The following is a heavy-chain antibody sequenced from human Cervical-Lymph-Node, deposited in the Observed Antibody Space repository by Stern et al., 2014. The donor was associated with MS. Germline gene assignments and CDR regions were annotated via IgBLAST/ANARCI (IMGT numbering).Heavy chain of an antibody. D-gene: IGHD4-17*01. CDR3: ARGLDEYGESTFDY. Sequence: VQLVESGGGVVQPGRSLRLSCAASGFSFHYSAMHWVRQAPGKGLEWVAVISYHGIKKYYADSVKGRFTISRDNSKNTLFLQMNSLRPEDTAVYFCARGLDEYGESTFDYWGQGTQVTVSS. J-gene: IGHJ4*02. V-gene: IGHV3-30*04. CDR2: ISYHGIKK. CDR1: GFSFHYSA.